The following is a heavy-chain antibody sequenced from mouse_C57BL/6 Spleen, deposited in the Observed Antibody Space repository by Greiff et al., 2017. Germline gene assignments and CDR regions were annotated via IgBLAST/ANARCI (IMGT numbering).Heavy chain of an antibody. V-gene: IGHV2-2*01. CDR3: ADYSNYGYFDV. CDR1: GFSLTSYG. J-gene: IGHJ1*03. Sequence: QVQLKQSGPGLVQPSQSLSITCTVSGFSLTSYGVHWVRQSPGKGLEWLGVIWSGGSTDYNAAFISRLSISKDNSKSQVFFKMNSLQADDTAIYYCADYSNYGYFDVWGTGTTVTVSS. D-gene: IGHD2-5*01. CDR2: IWSGGST.